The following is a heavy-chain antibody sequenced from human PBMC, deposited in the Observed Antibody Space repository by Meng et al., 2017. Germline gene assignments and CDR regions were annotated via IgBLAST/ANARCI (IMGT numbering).Heavy chain of an antibody. V-gene: IGHV1-3*01. CDR3: ARAIAVSGTGRFDY. D-gene: IGHD6-19*01. CDR2: GNAGNSDT. Sequence: GGGNAGNSDTKYSQKLQGRVTITRDTSASTVYMEVSSLRSEDTGVYYCARAIAVSGTGRFDYWGQGTLVTVSS. J-gene: IGHJ4*02.